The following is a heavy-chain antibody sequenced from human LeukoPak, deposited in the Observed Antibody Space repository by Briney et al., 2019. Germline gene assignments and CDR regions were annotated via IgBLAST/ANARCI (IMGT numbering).Heavy chain of an antibody. CDR3: ARGIRFDP. CDR1: GGSFSGYY. V-gene: IGHV4-34*01. Sequence: SETLSLTCAVYGGSFSGYYWSWIRQPPGKGLEWIGEINHSGSTNYNPPLKSRVTISVDTSKNQFSLKLSSVTAADTAVYYCARGIRFDPWGQGTLVTVSS. J-gene: IGHJ5*02. CDR2: INHSGST.